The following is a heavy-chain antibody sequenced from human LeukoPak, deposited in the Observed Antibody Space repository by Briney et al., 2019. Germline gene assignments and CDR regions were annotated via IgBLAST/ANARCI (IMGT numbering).Heavy chain of an antibody. J-gene: IGHJ4*02. D-gene: IGHD6-19*01. CDR1: GGSISSYY. V-gene: IGHV4-4*09. Sequence: SETLSLTCTVPGGSISSYYWSWIRQPPGKGLEWIGYIYTSGSTNYNPSLKSRVTISVDTSKNQFSLKLSSVTAADTAVYYCARGYSSGWSHWGQGTLVTVSS. CDR3: ARGYSSGWSH. CDR2: IYTSGST.